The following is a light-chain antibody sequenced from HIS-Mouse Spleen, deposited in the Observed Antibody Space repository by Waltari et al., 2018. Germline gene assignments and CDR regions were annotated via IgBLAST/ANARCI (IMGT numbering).Light chain of an antibody. V-gene: IGLV1-47*01. CDR2: RNK. CDR3: AAWDDSLSGHVV. Sequence: QSVLTQPPSESGTPGQRVTIPCSGSSSHIGSNYVYWYQQLPGTAPKLLISRNKQRPSGVPDLFSGSKSGTSASLAISGLRSEDEADYYCAAWDDSLSGHVVFGGGTKLTVL. J-gene: IGLJ2*01. CDR1: SSHIGSNY.